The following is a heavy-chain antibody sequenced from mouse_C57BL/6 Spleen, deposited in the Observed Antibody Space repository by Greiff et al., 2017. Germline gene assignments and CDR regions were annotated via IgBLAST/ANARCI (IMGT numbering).Heavy chain of an antibody. Sequence: EVKLVESGGGLVKPGGSLKLSCAASGFTFSSYAMSWVRQTAEKRLEWVATISDGGSYTYYPDNVKGRFTISRDNAKNNLYLQMSHLKSEDTAMYYCARDITTVVATRYFDVWGTGTTVTVSS. CDR3: ARDITTVVATRYFDV. CDR1: GFTFSSYA. CDR2: ISDGGSYT. V-gene: IGHV5-4*01. J-gene: IGHJ1*03. D-gene: IGHD1-1*01.